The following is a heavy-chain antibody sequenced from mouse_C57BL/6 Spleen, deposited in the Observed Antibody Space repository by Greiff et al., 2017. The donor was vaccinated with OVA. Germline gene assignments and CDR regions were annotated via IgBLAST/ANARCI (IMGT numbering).Heavy chain of an antibody. V-gene: IGHV14-3*01. CDR1: GFNIKNTY. Sequence: EVQLQQSVAELVRPGASVKLSCTASGFNIKNTYMHWVKQRPEQGLEWIGRIDPANGNTKYAPKFQGKATITADTSSNTAYLQLSSLTSEDTAIEDCARKSNDMGWYFDVWGTGTTVTVSS. D-gene: IGHD2-12*01. CDR3: ARKSNDMGWYFDV. J-gene: IGHJ1*03. CDR2: IDPANGNT.